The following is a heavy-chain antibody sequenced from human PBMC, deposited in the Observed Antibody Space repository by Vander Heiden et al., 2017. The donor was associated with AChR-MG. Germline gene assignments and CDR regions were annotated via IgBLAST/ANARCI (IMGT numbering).Heavy chain of an antibody. D-gene: IGHD3-10*01. CDR1: ASTSRSHA. CDR2: ISDDGRNK. J-gene: IGHJ3*02. V-gene: IGHV3-30*04. CDR3: ARDTVTMVRGVTDAFDI. Sequence: QVQLVQSGGGVVEPGRSLRLSCAASASTSRSHAIHWVRQAPGRGLEWVAVISDDGRNKYYADSVKGRFTISRDNSKNTLYLQMNSLRAEDTAVYYCARDTVTMVRGVTDAFDIWGQGTMVTVSS.